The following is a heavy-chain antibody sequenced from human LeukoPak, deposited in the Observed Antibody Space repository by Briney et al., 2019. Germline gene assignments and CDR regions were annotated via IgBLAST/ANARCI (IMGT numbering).Heavy chain of an antibody. V-gene: IGHV4-39*07. CDR1: GGSVTSSSYY. CDR2: IYYSGST. J-gene: IGHJ4*02. Sequence: KPSETLSLTCTVSGGSVTSSSYYWGWIRQPPGKGLEWIGSIYYSGSTYYNPSLKSRVTISVDTSKNQFSLKLSSVTAADTAVYYCARGWGACSGGSCYSVGDYDYWGQGTLVTVSS. D-gene: IGHD2-15*01. CDR3: ARGWGACSGGSCYSVGDYDY.